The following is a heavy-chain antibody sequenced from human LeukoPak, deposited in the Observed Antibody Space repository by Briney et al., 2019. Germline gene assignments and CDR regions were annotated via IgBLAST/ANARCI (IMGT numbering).Heavy chain of an antibody. Sequence: GGSLRLSCAASGFTLSSSAMAWVRQAPGKGLEWVSALNGGNDGTHYADSVKGRFTISRGNSKNTLYLQMNSLRAEDTALYYCAKDFWGFSFGYWGQGTLVTVSS. CDR3: AKDFWGFSFGY. CDR1: GFTLSSSA. D-gene: IGHD7-27*01. V-gene: IGHV3-23*01. J-gene: IGHJ4*02. CDR2: LNGGNDGT.